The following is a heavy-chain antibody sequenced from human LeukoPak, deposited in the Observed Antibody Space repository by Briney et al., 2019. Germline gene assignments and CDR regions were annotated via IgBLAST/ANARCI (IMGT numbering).Heavy chain of an antibody. J-gene: IGHJ5*02. CDR2: ISGSGDYS. D-gene: IGHD4-17*01. Sequence: PGGSLRLSCAASGFTFSNYVMNWVRQAPGKGLEWVSAISGSGDYSNSADSVKGRFTISRDNSENTLYLQMNSLRAEDTGVYYCAKDFSAGGNYGYGRFDPRGQGTLVTVSS. CDR1: GFTFSNYV. V-gene: IGHV3-23*01. CDR3: AKDFSAGGNYGYGRFDP.